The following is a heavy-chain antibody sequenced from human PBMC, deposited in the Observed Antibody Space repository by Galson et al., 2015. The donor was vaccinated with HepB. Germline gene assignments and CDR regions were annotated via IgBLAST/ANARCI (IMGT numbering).Heavy chain of an antibody. CDR3: ARIATTVTSSGGLDS. Sequence: PALVKPTQTLTLTCTFSGFSLTTTGMCVSWIRQPPGKALEWLARIDWDDDKFYTTSLKTRPTISKDTSKNPVVLRMTNMDPVDTATYFRARIATTVTSSGGLDSWGQEILVTVSS. D-gene: IGHD3-10*01. V-gene: IGHV2-70*17. J-gene: IGHJ4*02. CDR1: GFSLTTTGMC. CDR2: IDWDDDK.